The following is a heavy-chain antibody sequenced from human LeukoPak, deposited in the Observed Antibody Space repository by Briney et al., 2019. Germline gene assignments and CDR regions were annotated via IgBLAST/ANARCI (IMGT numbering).Heavy chain of an antibody. CDR1: GFIFSNYG. CDR2: ISSSSSYI. CDR3: AREIIWGGYRRLYYFDS. J-gene: IGHJ4*02. D-gene: IGHD3-16*02. Sequence: GRSLTLSCAASGFIFSNYGMHWVRQAPGKGLEWVSSISSSSSYIYYADSVKGRFTISRDNAKNSLYLQMNSLRAEDTAVYYCAREIIWGGYRRLYYFDSWGQGTLVTVSS. V-gene: IGHV3-21*01.